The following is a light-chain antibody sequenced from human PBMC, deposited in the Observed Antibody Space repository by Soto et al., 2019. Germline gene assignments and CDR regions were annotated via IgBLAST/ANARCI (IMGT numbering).Light chain of an antibody. CDR1: QTISTTH. CDR2: GTF. CDR3: QHYGTSPPFN. J-gene: IGKJ3*01. Sequence: EVVLTQSPGTLSLSPGERATLSCRTSQTISTTHLAWYQQKPGQAPRLLVSGTFRRAAGNPDRFSGSGSGADFTLSISRLEPEHFAVYYCQHYGTSPPFNFGPGTKVGVK. V-gene: IGKV3-20*01.